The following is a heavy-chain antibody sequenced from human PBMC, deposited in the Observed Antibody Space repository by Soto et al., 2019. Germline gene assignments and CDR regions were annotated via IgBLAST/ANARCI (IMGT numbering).Heavy chain of an antibody. D-gene: IGHD3-3*01. J-gene: IGHJ4*02. CDR2: IYWDDDK. CDR3: AHRKTLLRFLEWSPEYFDY. Sequence: ASGPTLVNPTQTLTLTCTFSGFSLSTSGVGVGWIRQPPGKALEWLALIYWDDDKRYSPSLKSRLTITKDTSKNQVVLTMTNMDPVDTATYYCAHRKTLLRFLEWSPEYFDYWGQGTLVTVSS. CDR1: GFSLSTSGVG. V-gene: IGHV2-5*02.